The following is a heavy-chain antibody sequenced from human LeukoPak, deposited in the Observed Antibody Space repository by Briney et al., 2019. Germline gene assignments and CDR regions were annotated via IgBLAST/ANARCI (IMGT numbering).Heavy chain of an antibody. CDR2: ITSGSSYI. V-gene: IGHV3-21*01. J-gene: IGHJ4*02. CDR1: GFTFSIYS. CDR3: ATYRQVLLPFES. Sequence: GGSLRLSCAASGFTFSIYSMNWARQAPGKGLEWVSSITSGSSYIFYVDSVKGRFTISRDNAKNSLYLQMNSLRAEDTAVYYCATYRQVLLPFESWGQGTLVTVSS. D-gene: IGHD2-8*02.